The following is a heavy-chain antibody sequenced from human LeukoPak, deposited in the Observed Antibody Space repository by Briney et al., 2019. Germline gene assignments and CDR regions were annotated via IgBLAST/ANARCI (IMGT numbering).Heavy chain of an antibody. J-gene: IGHJ6*03. V-gene: IGHV1-69*06. CDR2: IIPIFGTA. Sequence: ASVKVSCKASGGTFSSYAISWVRQAPGQGLEWMGGIIPIFGTANYAQKFQGRVTITADKSTSTAYMELSSLRSEDTAVYYCARVAYRYYYYYMDVWGKGTTVTVSS. CDR1: GGTFSSYA. CDR3: ARVAYRYYYYYMDV. D-gene: IGHD3-16*02.